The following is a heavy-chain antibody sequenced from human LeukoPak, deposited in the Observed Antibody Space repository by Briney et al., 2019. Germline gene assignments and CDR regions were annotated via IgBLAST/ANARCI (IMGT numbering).Heavy chain of an antibody. D-gene: IGHD5-18*01. CDR2: IYPGDSDT. J-gene: IGHJ4*02. Sequence: PGESLKISCKGSGYSFTSYWIGWVRQMPGKGLEWMGIIYPGDSDTRYSPSFQGQVTISADKPISTAYLQWSSLKTSDTAMYYCARVSGYSYGPFDFWGQGTLVTVSS. CDR1: GYSFTSYW. V-gene: IGHV5-51*01. CDR3: ARVSGYSYGPFDF.